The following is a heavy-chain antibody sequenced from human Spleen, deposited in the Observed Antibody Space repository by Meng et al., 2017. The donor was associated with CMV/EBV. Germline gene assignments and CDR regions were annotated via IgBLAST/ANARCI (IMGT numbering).Heavy chain of an antibody. CDR2: IYPGDSDT. D-gene: IGHD3-9*01. Sequence: GGSLRLSCKGSGYNFTTYWIGWVRQMPGKGLEWMGIIYPGDSDTRYSPSFQGQVTISADKSISTAYLQWSSLEASDTAMYFCARHGRTVDDYDILTGLTYWGQGTLVTV. CDR3: ARHGRTVDDYDILTGLTY. CDR1: GYNFTTYW. V-gene: IGHV5-51*01. J-gene: IGHJ4*02.